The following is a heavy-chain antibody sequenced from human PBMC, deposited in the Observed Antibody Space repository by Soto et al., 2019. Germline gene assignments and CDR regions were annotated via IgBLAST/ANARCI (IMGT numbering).Heavy chain of an antibody. V-gene: IGHV5-10-1*01. J-gene: IGHJ4*02. CDR3: AIYGSGSYYRYYFDY. CDR2: IDPSDSYT. Sequence: PGESLKISCKGSGYSFTSYWISWVRQMPGKGLEWMGRIDPSDSYTNYSPSFQGHVTISADKSISTAYLQWSSLKASDTAMYYCAIYGSGSYYRYYFDYWGQGTLVTVSS. D-gene: IGHD3-10*01. CDR1: GYSFTSYW.